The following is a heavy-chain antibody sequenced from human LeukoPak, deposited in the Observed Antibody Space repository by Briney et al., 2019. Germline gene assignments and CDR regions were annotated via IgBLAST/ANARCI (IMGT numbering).Heavy chain of an antibody. CDR1: AFTFRTYW. CDR3: ARDFDRYYFDY. D-gene: IGHD3-9*01. CDR2: INTEGSST. V-gene: IGHV3-74*01. Sequence: GRSLRLSCAASAFTFRTYWMHWVRHVAGKGLMWVSRINTEGSSTSYADSVKGRFTISRDNAKNTLYLQMNSLRAEDTAMYYCARDFDRYYFDYWGQGTLVTVSS. J-gene: IGHJ4*02.